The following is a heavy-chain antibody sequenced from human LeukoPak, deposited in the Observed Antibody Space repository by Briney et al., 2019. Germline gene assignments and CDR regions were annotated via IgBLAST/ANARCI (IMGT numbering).Heavy chain of an antibody. V-gene: IGHV6-1*01. CDR1: GDSVSSNSVA. D-gene: IGHD3-3*02. CDR2: TYYRSKWYN. CDR3: ARELGSFDI. J-gene: IGHJ3*02. Sequence: SQTLSLTCAISGDSVSSNSVAWNWLRQSPSRGLEWLGRTYYRSKWYNGYAVSVKSRITITPDTSKNQFSLQLNSVTPEDTAVYYCARELGSFDIWGQGTKVTVSS.